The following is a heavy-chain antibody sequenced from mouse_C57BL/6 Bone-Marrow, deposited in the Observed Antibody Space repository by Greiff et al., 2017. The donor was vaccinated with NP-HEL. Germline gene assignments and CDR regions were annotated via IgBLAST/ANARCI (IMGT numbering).Heavy chain of an antibody. CDR1: GYTFTSYT. CDR2: INPSSGYT. V-gene: IGHV1-4*01. Sequence: VQLQQSGAELARPGASVKMSCKASGYTFTSYTMHWVKQRPGQGLEWIGYINPSSGYTKYNQKFKDKATLTADKSSSTAYMQLSSLTSEDSAVYYCARGDYGSPYFDYWGQGTTLTVSS. CDR3: ARGDYGSPYFDY. D-gene: IGHD1-1*01. J-gene: IGHJ2*01.